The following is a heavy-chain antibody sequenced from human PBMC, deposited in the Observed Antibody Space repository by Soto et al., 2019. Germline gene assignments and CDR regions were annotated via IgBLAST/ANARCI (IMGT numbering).Heavy chain of an antibody. V-gene: IGHV4-59*01. CDR2: VYYTGST. Sequence: TETLSLTCSVSGGSISGSYWSWIRQSPGKGLEWLGYVYYTGSTNYSPSLRRRVSISVDTSKNEFSLRLSSVTAADTAVYFCARSVAVPGAHIDYWGQGTQVTVSS. D-gene: IGHD6-19*01. CDR1: GGSISGSY. CDR3: ARSVAVPGAHIDY. J-gene: IGHJ4*02.